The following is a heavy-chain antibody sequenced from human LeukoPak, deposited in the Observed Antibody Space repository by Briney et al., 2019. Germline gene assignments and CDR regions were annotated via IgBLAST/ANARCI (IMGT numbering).Heavy chain of an antibody. CDR3: AKDPQYSSNNWFDP. J-gene: IGHJ5*02. Sequence: GGSLRLSCAASGFTVSSNYMSWVRQAPGKGLEWVSAISGSGGSTYYADSVKGRFTISRDNSKNTLYLQMNSLRAEDTAVYYCAKDPQYSSNNWFDPWGQGTLVTVSS. D-gene: IGHD6-19*01. CDR2: ISGSGGST. V-gene: IGHV3-23*01. CDR1: GFTVSSNY.